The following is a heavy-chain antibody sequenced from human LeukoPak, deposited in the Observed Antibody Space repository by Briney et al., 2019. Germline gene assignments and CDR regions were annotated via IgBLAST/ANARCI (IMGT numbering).Heavy chain of an antibody. CDR2: IRSKTNSYAT. V-gene: IGHV3-73*01. CDR1: GFTFSGSA. CDR3: TKSPDFDY. J-gene: IGHJ4*02. Sequence: GGSLRLSCAASGFTFSGSAMHWVRQASGKGLEWVGRIRSKTNSYATAYAASVKGRFTISRDDSKNTAYLQMNSLKTEDTAVYYCTKSPDFDYWGQGTLVTVSS.